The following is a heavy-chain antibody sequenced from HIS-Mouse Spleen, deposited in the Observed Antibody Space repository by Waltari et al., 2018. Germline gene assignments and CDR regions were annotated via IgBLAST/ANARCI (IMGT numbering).Heavy chain of an antibody. J-gene: IGHJ4*02. V-gene: IGHV3-23*01. CDR3: AKVDSSGFGVDY. Sequence: EVQLLESGGGWVQPGGSLRRSCSASGFTFSSYALSLVRQAPGKGLEWVSAISGSGGSTYYADSVKGRFTISRDNSKNTLYLQMNSLRAEDTAVYYCAKVDSSGFGVDYWGQGTLVTVSS. D-gene: IGHD6-19*01. CDR2: ISGSGGST. CDR1: GFTFSSYA.